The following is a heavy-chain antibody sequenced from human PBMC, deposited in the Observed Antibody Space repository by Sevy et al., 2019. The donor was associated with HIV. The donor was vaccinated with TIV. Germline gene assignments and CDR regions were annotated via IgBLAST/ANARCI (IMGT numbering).Heavy chain of an antibody. D-gene: IGHD2-2*01. CDR3: ARDLGYCSSTSCYRLYYYYYGMDV. CDR1: GYSISSGYY. CDR2: IYHSGST. Sequence: SDTLSLTCAVSGYSISSGYYWGWIRQPPGKGLEWIGSIYHSGSTYYNPSLKSRVTISVDTSKNQFSLKLSSVTAADTAVYYCARDLGYCSSTSCYRLYYYYYGMDVWGQGTTVTVSS. V-gene: IGHV4-38-2*02. J-gene: IGHJ6*02.